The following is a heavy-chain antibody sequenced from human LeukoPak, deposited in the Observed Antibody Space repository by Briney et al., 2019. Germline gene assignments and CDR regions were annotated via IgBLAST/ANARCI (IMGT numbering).Heavy chain of an antibody. J-gene: IGHJ4*02. CDR2: ISAYNGNT. V-gene: IGHV1-18*04. CDR1: GYTFTSYG. Sequence: GASVKVSCKASGYTFTSYGISWVRQAPGQGLEWMGCISAYNGNTNYAQKLQGRVTMTTDTSTSTAYMELRSLRSDDTAVYYCARDWDTYYYGSGPFDNWGQGTLVTVSS. D-gene: IGHD3-10*01. CDR3: ARDWDTYYYGSGPFDN.